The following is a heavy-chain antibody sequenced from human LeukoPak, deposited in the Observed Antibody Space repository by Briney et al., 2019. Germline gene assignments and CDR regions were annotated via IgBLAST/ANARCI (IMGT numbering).Heavy chain of an antibody. CDR3: AKDFHSSSWPYYFDY. D-gene: IGHD6-13*01. CDR2: IRYDGNNK. V-gene: IGHV3-30*02. J-gene: IGHJ4*02. Sequence: GGSLRLSCAVSGFTFSTYGMHWVRQAPGKGLEWVAFIRYDGNNKYYADSVKGRFTISRDNSKNTLYLEVNSLRAEDTAVYYCAKDFHSSSWPYYFDYWGQGTLVTVSS. CDR1: GFTFSTYG.